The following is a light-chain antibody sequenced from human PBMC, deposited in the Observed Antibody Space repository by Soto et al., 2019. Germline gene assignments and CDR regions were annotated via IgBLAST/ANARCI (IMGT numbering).Light chain of an antibody. CDR1: QSISTY. J-gene: IGKJ3*01. V-gene: IGKV1-5*01. Sequence: DIQMTQSPSTLSASVGDRVTITCRASQSISTYLAWYQQKPGEAPKLLIYDASSLQDGVPSRFSGSGYGTEFSLPIISLQPDDFATYYCQHYQSLSSFGPGTKVDVK. CDR2: DAS. CDR3: QHYQSLSS.